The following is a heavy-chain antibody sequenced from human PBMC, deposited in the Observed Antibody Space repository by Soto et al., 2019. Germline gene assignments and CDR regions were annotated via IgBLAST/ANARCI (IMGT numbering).Heavy chain of an antibody. D-gene: IGHD1-1*01. CDR3: ARASGNRGLDAFDI. J-gene: IGHJ3*02. V-gene: IGHV1-69*02. Sequence: QVQLVQSGAEVKKPGSSVKVSCKASGGTFSSYTISWVRQAPGQGLEWMGRIIPILGIANYAQKFQGRVTITADKSTSTAYMVLSSLRSEDTAVYYCARASGNRGLDAFDIWGQGTKVTVSS. CDR1: GGTFSSYT. CDR2: IIPILGIA.